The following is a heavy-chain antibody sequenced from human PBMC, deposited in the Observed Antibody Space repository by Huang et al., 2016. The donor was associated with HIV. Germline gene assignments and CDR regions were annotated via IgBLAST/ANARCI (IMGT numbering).Heavy chain of an antibody. Sequence: EVQLVESGGGLIQPGGSLRFSCAASGFTVSTNYMTWVRQAPGKGLEGVSLMYSGGTTYYADSVKGRFTISRDDSENTLYLHMTSLRAGDTAVYYCAKEGDTGAALGYWGQGTLVTVS. V-gene: IGHV3-53*01. CDR2: MYSGGTT. J-gene: IGHJ4*02. CDR3: AKEGDTGAALGY. D-gene: IGHD2-8*02. CDR1: GFTVSTNY.